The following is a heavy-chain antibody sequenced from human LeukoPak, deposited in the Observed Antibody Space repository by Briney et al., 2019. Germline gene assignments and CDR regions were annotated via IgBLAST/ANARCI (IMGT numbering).Heavy chain of an antibody. J-gene: IGHJ3*02. V-gene: IGHV4-59*12. Sequence: SETLSLTCSVSGGSISSYYWTWIRQPPGKGLEYIGYIYYSGSTNYNPSLKSRVTISLDTSKNQFSLKLSSVTAADTAVYYCARPDLPTYYYDSSGPTHGDAFDIWGQGTMVTVSS. CDR2: IYYSGST. CDR1: GGSISSYY. D-gene: IGHD3-22*01. CDR3: ARPDLPTYYYDSSGPTHGDAFDI.